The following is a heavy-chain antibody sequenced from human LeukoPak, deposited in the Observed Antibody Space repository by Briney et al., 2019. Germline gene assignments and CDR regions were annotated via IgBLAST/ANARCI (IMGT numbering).Heavy chain of an antibody. CDR2: ISAYNGNT. V-gene: IGHV1-18*01. J-gene: IGHJ5*02. CDR3: ARGLSRSPSGVLNWFDP. CDR1: GYTFTSYG. Sequence: ASVKVSCKASGYTFTSYGISWVRQAPGQGLEWMGWISAYNGNTNYAQKLQGRVTMTTDTSTLTAYMALRSLRSDDTAVYYGARGLSRSPSGVLNWFDPWGQGTLVTVSS. D-gene: IGHD6-13*01.